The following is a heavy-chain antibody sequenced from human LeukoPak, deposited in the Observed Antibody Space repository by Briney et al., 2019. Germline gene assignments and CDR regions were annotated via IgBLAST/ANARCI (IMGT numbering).Heavy chain of an antibody. V-gene: IGHV3-23*01. D-gene: IGHD2-2*01. Sequence: GGSLRLSCAASGFTFSTYAMRWVRQAPGKGLEWVSGVSGSGGSTFYADSVKGRFTISRDNSKNTVYLQMNSLRVEDTAVYYCAKVARNCSSTICYVDYWGQGTLVTVSS. CDR3: AKVARNCSSTICYVDY. J-gene: IGHJ4*02. CDR2: VSGSGGST. CDR1: GFTFSTYA.